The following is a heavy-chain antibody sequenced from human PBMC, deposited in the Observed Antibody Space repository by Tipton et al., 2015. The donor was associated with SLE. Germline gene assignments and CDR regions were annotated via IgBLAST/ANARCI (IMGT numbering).Heavy chain of an antibody. CDR3: ARGEIGGIAAAALGGMDV. J-gene: IGHJ6*02. CDR2: IYTSGST. CDR1: GGSISSYY. D-gene: IGHD6-13*01. Sequence: TLSLTCTVSGGSISSYYWSWIRQPAGKGLEWIGRIYTSGSTNYNPSLKSRVTMSVDTSKNQFSLKLSSVTAADTAVYYCARGEIGGIAAAALGGMDVWGQGTTVTVSS. V-gene: IGHV4-4*07.